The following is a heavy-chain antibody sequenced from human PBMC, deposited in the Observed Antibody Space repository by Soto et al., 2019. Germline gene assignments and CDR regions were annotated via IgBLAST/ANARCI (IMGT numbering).Heavy chain of an antibody. V-gene: IGHV3-23*01. CDR1: GFTFSSYA. CDR2: ISGSGGST. CDR3: AKGLGYGDYRYYFDY. J-gene: IGHJ4*02. Sequence: EVQLLESGGGLVQPGGSLRLSCAASGFTFSSYAMSWVRQAPGKGLEWVSAISGSGGSTYYADSVKGRFTISRDNSKNTLYLQMNSLRAEDTAVYYYAKGLGYGDYRYYFDYWGQGTLVTVSS. D-gene: IGHD4-17*01.